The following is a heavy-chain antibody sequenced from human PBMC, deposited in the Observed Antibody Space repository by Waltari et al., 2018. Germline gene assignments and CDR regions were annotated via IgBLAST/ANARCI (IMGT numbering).Heavy chain of an antibody. CDR3: ATYIGASVGTAAFDV. CDR2: ISYAGTT. V-gene: IGHV4-39*01. J-gene: IGHJ3*01. Sequence: QLQLQESGPGPGKPSVTLSLTCRVSGGSIDTPNHYWGWIRQPPGQGLDWIGTISYAGTTYTNPSLRSRLTMSRDTSKNQLSLTLGSTTAADTAVYYCATYIGASVGTAAFDVWGQGTMVTVSS. CDR1: GGSIDTPNHY. D-gene: IGHD5-12*01.